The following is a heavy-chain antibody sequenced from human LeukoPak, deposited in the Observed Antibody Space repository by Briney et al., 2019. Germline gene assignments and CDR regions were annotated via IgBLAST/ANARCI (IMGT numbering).Heavy chain of an antibody. J-gene: IGHJ4*02. D-gene: IGHD3-9*01. V-gene: IGHV3-48*02. CDR2: IRTTAEGAKYA. Sequence: GGSLRLSCAPSGFSFTDYPMNWVRQAPGKGLEWISNIRTTAEGAKYAYYADSVKGRVTISRDDGKNTLYLHMNSLRDDDTAVYQCATDKRYAFDYWGQGILVTVSS. CDR1: GFSFTDYP. CDR3: ATDKRYAFDY.